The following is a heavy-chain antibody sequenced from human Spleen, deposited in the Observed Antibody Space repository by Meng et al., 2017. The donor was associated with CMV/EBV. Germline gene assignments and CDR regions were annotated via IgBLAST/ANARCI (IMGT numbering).Heavy chain of an antibody. D-gene: IGHD2-21*01. CDR1: GYTITTYG. Sequence: ASVKVSCKASGYTITTYGLSWVRQAPGQGLEWMGWISSHSGDTNYAPKVQGRVTMTTDTSTNTAYMELRSLRSDDTAIYYCVGEYCGGDCSFANFYFDNWGQGTLVTVSS. CDR3: VGEYCGGDCSFANFYFDN. CDR2: ISSHSGDT. V-gene: IGHV1-18*01. J-gene: IGHJ4*02.